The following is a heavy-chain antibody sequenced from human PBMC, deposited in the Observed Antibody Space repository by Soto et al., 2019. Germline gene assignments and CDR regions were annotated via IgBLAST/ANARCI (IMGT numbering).Heavy chain of an antibody. CDR1: GLTVNNYD. Sequence: SASGLTVNNYDVGVIRKKEGNWLAWVSYISSSSSYTNYADSVKGRFTISRDNAKNSLYLQMNSLRAEDTAVYYCARDWPVSYDILTGYELTVFAIWGQGSMVTVPS. CDR3: ARDWPVSYDILTGYELTVFAI. J-gene: IGHJ3*02. V-gene: IGHV3-11*06. CDR2: ISSSSSYT. D-gene: IGHD3-9*01.